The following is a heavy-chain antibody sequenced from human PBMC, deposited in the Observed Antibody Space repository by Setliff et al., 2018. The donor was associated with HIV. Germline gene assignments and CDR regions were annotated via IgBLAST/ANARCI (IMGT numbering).Heavy chain of an antibody. V-gene: IGHV4-39*01. CDR2: FYYSGTT. D-gene: IGHD2-21*02. CDR1: GASITTNSYY. J-gene: IGHJ4*02. CDR3: ARFVLAWFDFSTGAVEVTDPYAFDF. Sequence: SETLSLTCAVSGASITTNSYYWGWIRQTPEKGLEWIGDFYYSGTTYYNPSLKSRATISVDTSQNQFSLRLSSVTATDTAVYHCARFVLAWFDFSTGAVEVTDPYAFDFWGQGILVTVSS.